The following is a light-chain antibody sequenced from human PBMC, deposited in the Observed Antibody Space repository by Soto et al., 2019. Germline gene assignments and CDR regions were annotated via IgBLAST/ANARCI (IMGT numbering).Light chain of an antibody. J-gene: IGLJ3*02. CDR3: AAWDDSLNANWV. Sequence: QPVLTQPPSASGTPGQRVTISCSGSSSNIGSNTVNWYQQLPGTAPKLLIYSNNQRPSGVPDRFSGSKSGTSASLAISGLQSEDEDDYYCAAWDDSLNANWVFGGGTELTVL. V-gene: IGLV1-44*01. CDR2: SNN. CDR1: SSNIGSNT.